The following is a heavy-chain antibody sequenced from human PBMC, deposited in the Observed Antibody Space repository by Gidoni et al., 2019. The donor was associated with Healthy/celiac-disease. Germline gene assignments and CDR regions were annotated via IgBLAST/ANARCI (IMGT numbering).Heavy chain of an antibody. V-gene: IGHV3-30*02. Sequence: QVQLVESGGGVGQPGRSLRLSCAASGFPFSSYGMHWVRQAPGKWLEWVAFIRYDGSNKYYADSVKGRFTISRDNSKNTLYLQMNSLRAEDTAVYYCAKGTSSGWYFDYWGQGTLVTVSS. J-gene: IGHJ4*02. CDR2: IRYDGSNK. CDR3: AKGTSSGWYFDY. D-gene: IGHD6-19*01. CDR1: GFPFSSYG.